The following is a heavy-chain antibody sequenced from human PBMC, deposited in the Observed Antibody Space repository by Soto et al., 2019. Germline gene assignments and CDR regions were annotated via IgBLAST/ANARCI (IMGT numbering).Heavy chain of an antibody. J-gene: IGHJ5*02. Sequence: PGGSLRLSCAASGFTFSSYSMNWVRQAPGKGLEWVSSISSSSSHRYYEDSVKGRFTFSRDNAKTSLYLQMNSRRAEDMAVYYCARRGSGSPLLFDPWGQGTLVTVSS. D-gene: IGHD3-10*01. CDR1: GFTFSSYS. CDR3: ARRGSGSPLLFDP. V-gene: IGHV3-21*01. CDR2: ISSSSSHR.